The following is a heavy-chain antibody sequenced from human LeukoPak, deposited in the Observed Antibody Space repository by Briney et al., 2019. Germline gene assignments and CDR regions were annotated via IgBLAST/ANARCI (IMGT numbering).Heavy chain of an antibody. D-gene: IGHD1-26*01. V-gene: IGHV3-33*06. CDR2: AYGNGDSK. J-gene: IGHJ4*02. CDR1: GFPFNSYG. CDR3: AKDGMGARPFDY. Sequence: GGSLRLSCAASGFPFNSYGVHWVRQAPDKGLEWVAVAYGNGDSKYYADSVKGRFTISRDNSKNTLYLQMNSLRAEDTAVYYCAKDGMGARPFDYWGQGTLVTVSS.